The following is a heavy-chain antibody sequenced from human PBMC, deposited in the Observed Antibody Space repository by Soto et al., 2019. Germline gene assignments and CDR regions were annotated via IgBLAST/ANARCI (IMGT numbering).Heavy chain of an antibody. V-gene: IGHV3-23*01. D-gene: IGHD2-2*01. CDR2: ISGSGGST. J-gene: IGHJ4*02. CDR1: GHTFHYYA. Sequence: EVQLLESGGGLEQPGGSLRLSCVGSGHTFHYYAMTWVRQAPGKGLEWVSGISGSGGSTYYADSVRGRFTISRDDSKNTLYLQMNSLRAEDTAVYYCAKVSRGIGVVPAALNWGQGTRVTVSS. CDR3: AKVSRGIGVVPAALN.